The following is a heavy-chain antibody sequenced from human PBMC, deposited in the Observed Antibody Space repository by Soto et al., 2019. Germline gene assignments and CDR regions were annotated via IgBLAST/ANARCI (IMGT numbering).Heavy chain of an antibody. V-gene: IGHV4-31*02. D-gene: IGHD3-22*01. CDR1: GGSLSRGGYY. CDR2: IFYSGST. J-gene: IGHJ1*01. CDR3: AIYDSSGSRGFQH. Sequence: QVPLQESGPGLVKPSQTLSLTWTVSGGSLSRGGYYWGWIRQHPGKGLEWIGYIFYSGSTYYNPSLKSRLTISVDTSKDQFSLKLSSVTAADTAVYYCAIYDSSGSRGFQHWGQGTLVTVSS.